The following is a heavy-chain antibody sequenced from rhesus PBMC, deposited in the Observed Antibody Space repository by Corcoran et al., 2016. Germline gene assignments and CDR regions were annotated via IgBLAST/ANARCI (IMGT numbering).Heavy chain of an antibody. CDR2: IITLVGIT. CDR1: GFTFSIYA. V-gene: IGHV1-151*01. Sequence: QVQRVQSGAEVKKPGASVKPSCKASGFTFSIYAISWVRPAPGQGLGWMGEIITLVGITNYAQKFQGSVTITADTSTSTAYMELSSLRSEDTAVYYCARGGYFEFWGQGALVTVSS. CDR3: ARGGYFEF. J-gene: IGHJ1*01.